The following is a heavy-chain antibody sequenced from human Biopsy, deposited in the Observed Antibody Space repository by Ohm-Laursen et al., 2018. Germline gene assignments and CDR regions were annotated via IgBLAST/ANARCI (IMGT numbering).Heavy chain of an antibody. CDR2: IFYSGIT. Sequence: SETLSLTCPVSGGSASSNVAYWAWIRQPPGKGLESIGSIFYSGITYYNPSLQSRVTMPVDTSKNQFSLNLTSVTAADTAVYYCARHPTGFWFDPWGQGTLVIVSS. J-gene: IGHJ5*02. CDR3: ARHPTGFWFDP. CDR1: GGSASSNVAY. V-gene: IGHV4-39*01.